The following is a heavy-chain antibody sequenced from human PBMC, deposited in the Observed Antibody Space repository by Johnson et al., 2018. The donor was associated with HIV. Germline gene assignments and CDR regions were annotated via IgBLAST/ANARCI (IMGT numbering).Heavy chain of an antibody. CDR1: GFTFDDYA. V-gene: IGHV3-23*04. CDR2: ICGSGGST. Sequence: MLLVESGGGLVQPGRSLRLSCAASGFTFDDYAMHWVRQAPGKGLEWVSGICGSGGSTYYADSVKGRFTISRDNSKNTLYLQKNSRRAEDTAVYYCAKGGVTWRSRGDAFDIWGQGTMVTVSS. CDR3: AKGGVTWRSRGDAFDI. D-gene: IGHD5-18*01. J-gene: IGHJ3*02.